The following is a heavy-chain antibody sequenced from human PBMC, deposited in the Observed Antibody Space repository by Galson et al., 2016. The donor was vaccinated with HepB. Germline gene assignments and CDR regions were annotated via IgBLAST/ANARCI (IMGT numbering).Heavy chain of an antibody. D-gene: IGHD1-7*01. Sequence: SLRLSCAASGFNFSSYAMSWVRQAPGKGLEWVSPISGTGGTTYYADSVKGRFTISRDNSNNTLFLQMNSLRAEDTAVYYCAKGTRPSLVGTNAYVYLWGRGTLVTVSS. V-gene: IGHV3-23*01. J-gene: IGHJ2*01. CDR2: ISGTGGTT. CDR3: AKGTRPSLVGTNAYVYL. CDR1: GFNFSSYA.